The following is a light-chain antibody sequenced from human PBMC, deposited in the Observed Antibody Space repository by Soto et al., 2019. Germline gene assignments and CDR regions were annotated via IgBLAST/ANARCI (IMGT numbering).Light chain of an antibody. CDR2: DVS. V-gene: IGLV2-14*03. J-gene: IGLJ1*01. Sequence: QSVLTQPASVSDSPGQSITISCIGTSSDIGSSNHVSWHQQHPGQAPKLMIYDVSYRPSGVSNRFSGSKTGNTASLIHSELQAEDEADYYCSSYTRTTSYVFGSGTKLTVL. CDR3: SSYTRTTSYV. CDR1: SSDIGSSNH.